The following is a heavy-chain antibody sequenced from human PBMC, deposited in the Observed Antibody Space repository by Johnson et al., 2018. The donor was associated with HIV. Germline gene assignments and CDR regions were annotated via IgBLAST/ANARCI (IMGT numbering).Heavy chain of an antibody. D-gene: IGHD3-10*01. Sequence: VQLVESGGGLVQPGGSLRLSCAASGFTFSSYAMSWVRQAPGKGLEWVANIKQDGSEKYFVDSVKGRFTISRDNAKNSLYLQMNSLRAEDTAVYYCAKESRGAPGAFDIWGQGTMVTVSA. CDR3: AKESRGAPGAFDI. CDR2: IKQDGSEK. CDR1: GFTFSSYA. V-gene: IGHV3-7*05. J-gene: IGHJ3*02.